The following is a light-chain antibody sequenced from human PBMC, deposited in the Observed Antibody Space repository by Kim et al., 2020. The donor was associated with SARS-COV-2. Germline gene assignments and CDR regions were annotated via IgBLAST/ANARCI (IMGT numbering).Light chain of an antibody. J-gene: IGKJ3*01. V-gene: IGKV2-29*02. Sequence: DIVVTQTPLSLSVTPGQPASISCRSSRSLLFSDGKTYLYWYVQKPGQTPQLLIYEVSIRFSGVPDRFVGSGSGTDFTLKISRVEAEDVGIYYCMQGRFFPPTFGPGTKVDIK. CDR1: RSLLFSDGKTY. CDR3: MQGRFFPPT. CDR2: EVS.